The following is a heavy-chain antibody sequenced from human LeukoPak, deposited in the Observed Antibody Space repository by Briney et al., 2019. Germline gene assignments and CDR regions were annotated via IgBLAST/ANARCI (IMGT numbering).Heavy chain of an antibody. Sequence: PSQTLSPTCTLSGASISSYYWSSVRQPAGKGREWIGRIYTCGSTNYNPSLKSRVTMSVDTSKNQFSLKLSSVTAADTAVYYCARDGGYCSSTSCPPFDYWGQGTLVTVSS. CDR2: IYTCGST. V-gene: IGHV4-4*07. CDR3: ARDGGYCSSTSCPPFDY. CDR1: GASISSYY. J-gene: IGHJ4*02. D-gene: IGHD2-2*01.